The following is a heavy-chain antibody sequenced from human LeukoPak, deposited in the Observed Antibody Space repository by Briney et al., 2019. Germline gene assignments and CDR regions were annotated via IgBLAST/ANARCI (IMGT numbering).Heavy chain of an antibody. CDR3: VKGSGTFYNGYFDY. J-gene: IGHJ4*02. Sequence: SLRLSCAVSGFTFDDYAMHWVRQAPGEALEWVSGISWNGGNIDYADSVKGRFTISRDNAKNSLFLQMNRLRAEDTAFYYCVKGSGTFYNGYFDYWGQGTLVSVSS. D-gene: IGHD3-10*01. CDR2: ISWNGGNI. V-gene: IGHV3-9*01. CDR1: GFTFDDYA.